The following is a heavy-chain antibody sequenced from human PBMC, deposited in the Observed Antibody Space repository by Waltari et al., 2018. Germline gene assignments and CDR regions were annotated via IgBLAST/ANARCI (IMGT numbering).Heavy chain of an antibody. J-gene: IGHJ4*02. V-gene: IGHV4-59*12. CDR3: ARLPTRSYNLDY. D-gene: IGHD1-26*01. CDR1: GGSISSYY. Sequence: QVQLQESGPGLVKPSETLSLTCTVSGGSISSYYWSWIRQPPGKGLEWIGYIYYSGSTNYNPSLKSRVTISVDTSKNQFSLKLSSVTAADTAVYYCARLPTRSYNLDYWGQGTLVTVSS. CDR2: IYYSGST.